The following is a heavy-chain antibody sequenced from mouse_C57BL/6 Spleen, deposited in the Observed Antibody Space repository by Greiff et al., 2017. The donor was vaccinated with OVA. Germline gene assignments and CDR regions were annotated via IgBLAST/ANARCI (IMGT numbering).Heavy chain of an antibody. CDR1: GYTFTSYW. Sequence: QVQLKQPGAELVKPGASVKLSCKASGYTFTSYWMHWVKQRPGQGLEWIGMIHPNSGSTNYNEKFKSKATLTVDKSSSTAYMQLSSLTSEDSAVYYCARCYYSNLWYAMDYWGQGTSVTVSS. CDR2: IHPNSGST. V-gene: IGHV1-64*01. J-gene: IGHJ4*01. D-gene: IGHD2-5*01. CDR3: ARCYYSNLWYAMDY.